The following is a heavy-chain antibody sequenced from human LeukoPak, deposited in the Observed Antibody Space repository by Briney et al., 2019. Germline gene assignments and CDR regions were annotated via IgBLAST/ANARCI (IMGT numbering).Heavy chain of an antibody. CDR2: ISYDGSNK. V-gene: IGHV3-30-3*01. D-gene: IGHD2-15*01. Sequence: GRSLRLSCAASGFTFSSYAMHWVRQAPGKELEWVALISYDGSNKYYADSVKGRFTISRANSKNTLCLQMNSLRAEDTAGYYCARGYSSCGSYDDYWDQGHLDSVSS. CDR3: ARGYSSCGSYDDY. CDR1: GFTFSSYA. J-gene: IGHJ4*02.